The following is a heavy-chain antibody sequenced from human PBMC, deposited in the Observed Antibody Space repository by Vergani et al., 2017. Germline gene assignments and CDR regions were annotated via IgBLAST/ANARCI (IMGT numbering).Heavy chain of an antibody. CDR2: IYWDDEK. Sequence: QITLKESGPTLVKPTQTLTLTCTFSGFSLSTSGVGVGWIRQPPGKALEWLALIYWDDEKRYSPSLKSRPTITKDTYKNQVVLTMTNMDPVDTATYYCAHSPLAVAGYNWFDPWGQGTLVTVSS. J-gene: IGHJ5*02. CDR3: AHSPLAVAGYNWFDP. D-gene: IGHD6-19*01. CDR1: GFSLSTSGVG. V-gene: IGHV2-5*02.